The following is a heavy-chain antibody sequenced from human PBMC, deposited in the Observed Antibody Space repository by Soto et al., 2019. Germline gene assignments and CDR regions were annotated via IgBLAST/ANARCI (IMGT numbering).Heavy chain of an antibody. CDR1: GYSINRGYY. CDR3: VGDYGDSQNSFDY. J-gene: IGHJ4*02. V-gene: IGHV4-38-2*01. Sequence: SETLSLTCGVSGYSINRGYYWGWIRQPPGKGLEWIASFHRSGTTYYNPSLKSRVTISVDTSKNQLSLRLSSVTAADTAVYYCVGDYGDSQNSFDYWGQGALVTVSS. D-gene: IGHD4-17*01. CDR2: FHRSGTT.